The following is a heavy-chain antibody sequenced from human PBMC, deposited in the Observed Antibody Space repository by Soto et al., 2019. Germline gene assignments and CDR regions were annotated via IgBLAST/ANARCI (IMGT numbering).Heavy chain of an antibody. J-gene: IGHJ4*02. D-gene: IGHD3-16*02. CDR3: ARDGGYVLGTYRQRVPRFDY. CDR2: MYHSGST. V-gene: IGHV4-30-2*01. Sequence: SETLSLTCAVSGGSISSGGYSWSWIRQPPGKGLEWIGYMYHSGSTYYNPSLKSRVTISIDKSRNQFSLKLSSVTAADTAVYYCARDGGYVLGTYRQRVPRFDYSGQGTLVTVSS. CDR1: GGSISSGGYS.